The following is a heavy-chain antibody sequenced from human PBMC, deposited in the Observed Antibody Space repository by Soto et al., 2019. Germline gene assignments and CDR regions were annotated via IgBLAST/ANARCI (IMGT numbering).Heavy chain of an antibody. J-gene: IGHJ6*02. CDR3: XKDVHTPRNSRDYYYYGMDV. CDR2: ISYDGSNK. CDR1: GFTFSSYG. V-gene: IGHV3-30*03. D-gene: IGHD6-13*01. Sequence: GGSLRLSCAASGFTFSSYGMHWVRQAPGKGLEWVAVISYDGSNKYYADSVKGRFTISRDNSKNTLYLQMNSLRAEDTAVYYXXKDVHTPRNSRDYYYYGMDVWGQGTKVTVS.